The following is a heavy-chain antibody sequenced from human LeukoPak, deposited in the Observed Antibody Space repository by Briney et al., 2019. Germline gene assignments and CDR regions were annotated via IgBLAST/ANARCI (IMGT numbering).Heavy chain of an antibody. Sequence: SSETLSLTCTVSGVSLSSYYWSWIRQPPGEGLEWIGNIFYSGSPNYKSSLKSRVTTSFDTSKNQFSLKLSSVTAADTAVYYCARVGHIVAAGTYDYWGQGTLVTVSS. J-gene: IGHJ4*02. D-gene: IGHD6-13*01. CDR3: ARVGHIVAAGTYDY. CDR1: GVSLSSYY. V-gene: IGHV4-59*08. CDR2: IFYSGSP.